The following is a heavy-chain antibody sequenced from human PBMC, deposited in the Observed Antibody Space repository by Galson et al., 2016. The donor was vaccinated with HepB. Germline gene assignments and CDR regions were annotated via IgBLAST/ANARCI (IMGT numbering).Heavy chain of an antibody. CDR2: ISGSGGKT. CDR3: GGSWGSGSYQYHYYGMDV. J-gene: IGHJ6*02. Sequence: SLRLSCAASGFTFTSYVMSWVRQAPGKGLEWVSTISGSGGKTYYADSVKGRFTISRDNSKNTLYLQMNSLRGEDTAVYYCGGSWGSGSYQYHYYGMDVWGQGTTVTVSS. V-gene: IGHV3-23*01. CDR1: GFTFTSYV. D-gene: IGHD3-3*01.